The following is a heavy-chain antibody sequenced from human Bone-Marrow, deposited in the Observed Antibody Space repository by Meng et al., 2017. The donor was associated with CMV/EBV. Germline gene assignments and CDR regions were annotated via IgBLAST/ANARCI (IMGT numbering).Heavy chain of an antibody. CDR2: INPSGGST. Sequence: ASVKVSCKASGYTFTSYYMHRVRQAPGQGLEWMGIINPSGGSTSYAQKFQGRVTMTRDTSTSTVYMELRSLRSDDTAVYYCARGAWENCGGDCYSNWFDPWGQGTLVTVSS. CDR3: ARGAWENCGGDCYSNWFDP. J-gene: IGHJ5*02. D-gene: IGHD2-21*01. V-gene: IGHV1-46*01. CDR1: GYTFTSYY.